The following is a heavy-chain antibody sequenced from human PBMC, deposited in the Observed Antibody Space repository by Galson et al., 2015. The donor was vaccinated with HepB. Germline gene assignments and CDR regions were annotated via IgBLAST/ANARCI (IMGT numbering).Heavy chain of an antibody. D-gene: IGHD3-3*01. Sequence: SLRLSCAASGITFSIYGMHWVRQAPGKGLEWVAVISYDGSNKYYVDSVKGRFTISRDNSKNTLYLQMNSLRVEDTAVYYCAKERIHYDFWSGNYSRAGYFDYWGQGTLVTVSS. CDR3: AKERIHYDFWSGNYSRAGYFDY. V-gene: IGHV3-30*18. J-gene: IGHJ4*02. CDR2: ISYDGSNK. CDR1: GITFSIYG.